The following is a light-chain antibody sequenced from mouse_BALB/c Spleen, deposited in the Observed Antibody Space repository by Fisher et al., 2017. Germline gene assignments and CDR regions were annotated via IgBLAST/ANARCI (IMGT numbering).Light chain of an antibody. CDR3: QQWSSNPLT. CDR1: SSVSY. J-gene: IGKJ4*01. CDR2: LTS. V-gene: IGKV4-68*01. Sequence: IVLTQSTALMSASPGEKVTMTCSASSSVSYMYWYQQKPRSSPKPWIYLTSNLASGVPARFSGSGSGTSYSLTISSMEAEDAATYYCQQWSSNPLTFGSGTKLEIK.